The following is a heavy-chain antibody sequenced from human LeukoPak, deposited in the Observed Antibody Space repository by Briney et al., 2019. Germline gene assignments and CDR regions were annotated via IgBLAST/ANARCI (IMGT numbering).Heavy chain of an antibody. CDR1: GDSFSSNSVT. V-gene: IGHV6-1*01. Sequence: SQTLSLTCAISGDSFSSNSVTWNWIRQSPSRGLEWLGRTYYRSTWYNDYAVSVRGRITVNPDTSKNQFSLHLNSVTPEDTAVYYCARRLTQYDCYDPWGQGILVTVSS. D-gene: IGHD2-2*01. J-gene: IGHJ5*02. CDR2: TYYRSTWYN. CDR3: ARRLTQYDCYDP.